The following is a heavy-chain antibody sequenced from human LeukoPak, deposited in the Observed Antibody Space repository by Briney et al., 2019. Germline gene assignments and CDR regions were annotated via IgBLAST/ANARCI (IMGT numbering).Heavy chain of an antibody. CDR2: IYYSGST. V-gene: IGHV4-59*01. J-gene: IGHJ4*02. Sequence: SETLSHTCTVSGGSISSYYWSWIRQPPGKGLEWIGYIYYSGSTNYNPSLKSRVTISVDTSKNQFSLKLSSVTAADTAVYYCARDHGDYRFDYWGQGTLVTVSS. CDR3: ARDHGDYRFDY. D-gene: IGHD4-17*01. CDR1: GGSISSYY.